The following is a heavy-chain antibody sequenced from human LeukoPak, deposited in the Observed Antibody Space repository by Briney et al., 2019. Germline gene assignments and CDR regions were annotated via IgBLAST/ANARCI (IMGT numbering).Heavy chain of an antibody. CDR1: GGSISSSSYY. CDR2: IYYSGST. V-gene: IGHV4-39*01. Sequence: SETLSLTCTVSGGSISSSSYYWGWIRQPPGKGLEWIGSIYYSGSTYYNPSLKSRVTISVDTSKNQFSLKLSSVTAADTAVYYCAKIYYYDSSGPFDYWGRGTLVTVSS. CDR3: AKIYYYDSSGPFDY. D-gene: IGHD3-22*01. J-gene: IGHJ4*02.